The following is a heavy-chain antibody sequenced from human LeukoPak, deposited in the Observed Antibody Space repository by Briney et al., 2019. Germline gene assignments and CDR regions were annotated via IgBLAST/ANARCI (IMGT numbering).Heavy chain of an antibody. CDR1: GFTFSSYA. D-gene: IGHD5-18*01. Sequence: GGSLRLSCAASGFTFSSYAMSWVRQAPGKGLEWVLAISGSGGSTYYADSVKGRFTISRDNSKNTLYLQMNSLRAEDTAVYYCAKATGYSYDASDCWGQGTLVTVSS. CDR3: AKATGYSYDASDC. V-gene: IGHV3-23*01. J-gene: IGHJ4*02. CDR2: ISGSGGST.